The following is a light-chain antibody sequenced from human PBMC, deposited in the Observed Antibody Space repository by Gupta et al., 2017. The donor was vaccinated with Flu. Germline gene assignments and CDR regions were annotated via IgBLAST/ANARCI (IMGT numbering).Light chain of an antibody. CDR2: SAS. CDR1: QNIAIY. Sequence: DMLMTQSPSFLSSSIGDRVTISCRASQNIAIYLDWYKQKPGKAPKLLIYSASTWQSGDPSRFSGSGYGIDFTLTISSRQAEDFATYYCQQSVKNPPRTFGQGTKVEMK. CDR3: QQSVKNPPRT. J-gene: IGKJ1*01. V-gene: IGKV1-39*01.